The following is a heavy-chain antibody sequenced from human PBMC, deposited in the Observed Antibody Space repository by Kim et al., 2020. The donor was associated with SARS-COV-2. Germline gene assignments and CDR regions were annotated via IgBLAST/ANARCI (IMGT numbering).Heavy chain of an antibody. CDR3: ARVRLMVYAIPYFDY. J-gene: IGHJ4*02. Sequence: QKFQGRVTMTRDTSTSTVYMELSSLRSEDTAVYYCARVRLMVYAIPYFDYWGQGTLVTVSS. V-gene: IGHV1-46*01. D-gene: IGHD2-8*01.